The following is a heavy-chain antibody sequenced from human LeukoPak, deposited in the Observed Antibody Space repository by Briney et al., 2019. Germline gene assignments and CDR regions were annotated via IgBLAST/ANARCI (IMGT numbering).Heavy chain of an antibody. CDR2: IYPGDSDT. CDR1: GYSFTTYW. J-gene: IGHJ4*02. Sequence: GESLKISCRGSGYSFTTYWIGWVRQMPGKGLEWMGIIYPGDSDTRYTPSFQGQVTMSADKYINTASLQWSSLKASDTAMYYCARRQGCSSASCPPDYWGQGTLVTVSP. V-gene: IGHV5-51*01. D-gene: IGHD2-2*01. CDR3: ARRQGCSSASCPPDY.